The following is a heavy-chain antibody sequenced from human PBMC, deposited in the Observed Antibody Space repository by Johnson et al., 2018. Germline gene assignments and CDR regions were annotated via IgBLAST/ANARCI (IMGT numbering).Heavy chain of an antibody. CDR2: ISYDGSHK. J-gene: IGHJ6*03. D-gene: IGHD3-10*01. CDR3: AKAAIRGVFYYYYMDV. Sequence: QVQLVQSGGGVVQXGRSLRLSCAASGFTFSSYAMHWVRPAPGKGLEWVAVISYDGSHKYYADSVKGRFTISRDNSKNTLALQMNRLRAEDTAVYYCAKAAIRGVFYYYYMDVWGKGTTVTVSS. CDR1: GFTFSSYA. V-gene: IGHV3-30-3*01.